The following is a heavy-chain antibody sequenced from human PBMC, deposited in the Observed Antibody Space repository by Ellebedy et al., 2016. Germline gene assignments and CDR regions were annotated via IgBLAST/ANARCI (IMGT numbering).Heavy chain of an antibody. V-gene: IGHV3-9*01. Sequence: SLKISXAASGFTFADYAMHWVRQPPGKGLEWVSGITWNSDRMAYADSVRGRFTISRDNAKKSLYLQMNSLRPEDTALYYCAKDLERGLEWSQSAFDYWGQGTLVTVSS. J-gene: IGHJ4*02. D-gene: IGHD3-3*01. CDR2: ITWNSDRM. CDR3: AKDLERGLEWSQSAFDY. CDR1: GFTFADYA.